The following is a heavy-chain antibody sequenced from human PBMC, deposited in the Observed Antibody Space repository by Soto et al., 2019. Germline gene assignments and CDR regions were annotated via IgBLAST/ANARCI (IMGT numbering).Heavy chain of an antibody. CDR1: GFTFSSYA. CDR3: ARVAKWELTHYYYGMDV. J-gene: IGHJ6*02. V-gene: IGHV3-30-3*01. D-gene: IGHD1-26*01. Sequence: QVQLVESGGGMVQPGRSLRLSCAASGFTFSSYAMHWVRQAPGTGLEWVAVISYDGSNKYYADSVKGRFTISRDNSKNTLYLQMNSLRAEDTAVYYCARVAKWELTHYYYGMDVWGQGTTVTVSS. CDR2: ISYDGSNK.